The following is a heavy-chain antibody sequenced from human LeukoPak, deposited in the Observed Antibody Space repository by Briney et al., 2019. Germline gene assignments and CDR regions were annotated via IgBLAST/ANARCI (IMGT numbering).Heavy chain of an antibody. J-gene: IGHJ4*02. CDR3: ARGPAAALFGY. CDR1: GFTFSSYA. V-gene: IGHV4-34*01. Sequence: GSLRLSCAASGFTFSSYAMSWIRQPPGKGLEWIGEINHSGSTNYNPSLKSRVTISVDTSKNQFSLKLSSVTAADTAVYYCARGPAAALFGYWGQGTLVTVSS. D-gene: IGHD6-13*01. CDR2: INHSGST.